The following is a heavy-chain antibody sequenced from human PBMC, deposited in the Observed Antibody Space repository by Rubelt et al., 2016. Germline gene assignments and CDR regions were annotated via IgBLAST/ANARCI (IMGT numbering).Heavy chain of an antibody. CDR3: ARAETDRLFLGLSYWPPKS. J-gene: IGHJ5*02. CDR2: ITHSGST. V-gene: IGHV4-34*01. CDR1: GGSFSGYY. D-gene: IGHD2-21*01. Sequence: QVQLQQWGAGLLKPSETLSLTCAVYGGSFSGYYWSWIRQPPGKGLEWIGEITHSGSTNYNPALKSRVTISADTSKNQFSLKLTSVTAADTAVDYCARAETDRLFLGLSYWPPKSWGQGTLVTVSS.